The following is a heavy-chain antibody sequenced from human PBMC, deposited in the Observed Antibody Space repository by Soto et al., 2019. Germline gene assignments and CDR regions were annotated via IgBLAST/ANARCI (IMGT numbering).Heavy chain of an antibody. Sequence: SVKVSCKDSGGTFSSYAISWVRQAPGQGLEWMGGIIPIFGTANYAQKFQGRVTITADESTSTAYMELSSLRSEDTAVYYCARGPHSGYDDRWFGPRGQGTLVTVSS. CDR1: GGTFSSYA. V-gene: IGHV1-69*13. J-gene: IGHJ5*02. CDR2: IIPIFGTA. D-gene: IGHD5-12*01. CDR3: ARGPHSGYDDRWFGP.